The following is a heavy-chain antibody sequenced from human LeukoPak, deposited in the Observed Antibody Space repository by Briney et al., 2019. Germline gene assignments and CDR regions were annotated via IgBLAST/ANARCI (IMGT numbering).Heavy chain of an antibody. V-gene: IGHV3-30*18. D-gene: IGHD2-2*01. CDR1: GFTFSSYG. J-gene: IGHJ4*02. CDR3: AKEGYCSSTSCQYYFDY. CDR2: ISYDGSNK. Sequence: GGSLRLSCAASGFTFSSYGMHWVRQAPGKGLEWVVVISYDGSNKYYADSVKGRFTISRDNSKNTLYLQMNSLRAEDTAVYYCAKEGYCSSTSCQYYFDYWGQGTLVTVSS.